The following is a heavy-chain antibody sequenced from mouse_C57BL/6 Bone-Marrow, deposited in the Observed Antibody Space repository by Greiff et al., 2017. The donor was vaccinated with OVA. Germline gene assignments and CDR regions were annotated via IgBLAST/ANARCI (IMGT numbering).Heavy chain of an antibody. CDR2: ISNGGGST. V-gene: IGHV5-12*01. J-gene: IGHJ4*01. CDR1: GFTFSDFY. CDR3: AILDAMDY. Sequence: EVQGVESGGGLVQPGGSLKLSCAASGFTFSDFYMYWIRQTPEKRLEWVAYISNGGGSTYYPDTVKGRFTISRDNAKNTLYLQMSRLKSEDTAMYYCAILDAMDYWGQGTSVTVSS.